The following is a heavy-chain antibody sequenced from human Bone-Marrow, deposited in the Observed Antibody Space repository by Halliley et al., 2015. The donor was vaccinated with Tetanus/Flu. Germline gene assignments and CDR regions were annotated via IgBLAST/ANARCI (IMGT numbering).Heavy chain of an antibody. V-gene: IGHV1-69*01. Sequence: QVQLVQSGAEVKKPGSSVRVSCKTSGGTFSNYALSWVRQAPGQGLEWMGGIIPVFKSPRYAQRFQGKITITADESTTTAYMELSSLKSDDPAVYYCARALVANRPYYYYGMDVWGQGTTVAVSS. J-gene: IGHJ6*02. D-gene: IGHD2-8*02. CDR2: IIPVFKSP. CDR1: GGTFSNYA. CDR3: ARALVANRPYYYYGMDV.